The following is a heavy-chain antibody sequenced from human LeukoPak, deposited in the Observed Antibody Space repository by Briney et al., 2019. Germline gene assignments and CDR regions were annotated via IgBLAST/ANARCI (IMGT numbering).Heavy chain of an antibody. J-gene: IGHJ4*02. CDR2: VSGTGTST. CDR3: ARDDVAVTGALDF. D-gene: IGHD6-19*01. CDR1: GFTFHNYA. V-gene: IGHV3-23*01. Sequence: PGGSLRLSCKASGFTFHNYAMTWVRQAPGKGLDWVSTVSGTGTSTFYADSVKVRATISRDNSKNMLYLQMNSLRAEDTAVYYCARDDVAVTGALDFWGQGTLVTVSS.